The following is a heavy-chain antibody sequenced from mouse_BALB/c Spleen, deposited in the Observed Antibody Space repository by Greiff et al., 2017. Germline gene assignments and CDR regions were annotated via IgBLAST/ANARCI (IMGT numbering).Heavy chain of an antibody. D-gene: IGHD2-3*01. Sequence: EVKLMESGPELVKPGASVKMSCKASGYTFTSYVMHWVKQKPGQGLEWIGYINPYNDGTKYNEKFKGKATLTSDKSSSTAYMELSSLTSEDSAVYYCARCYYCYYEYYAMDYWGQGTSVTVSS. CDR2: INPYNDGT. V-gene: IGHV1-14*01. J-gene: IGHJ4*01. CDR1: GYTFTSYV. CDR3: ARCYYCYYEYYAMDY.